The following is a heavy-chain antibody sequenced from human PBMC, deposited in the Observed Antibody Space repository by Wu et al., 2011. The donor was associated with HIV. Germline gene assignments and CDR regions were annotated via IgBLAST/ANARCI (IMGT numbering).Heavy chain of an antibody. V-gene: IGHV1-69*05. J-gene: IGHJ5*02. D-gene: IGHD4-17*01. CDR2: IIPIFGTA. Sequence: QVQLVQSGAEVKKPGSSVKVSCKASGGTFSSYAISWVRQAPGQGLEWMGGIIPIFGTANYAQKFQGRVTITTDASVDTAYMELSGLKSEDTAMYYCATNYGDFDPWGQGSLVIVSS. CDR1: GGTFSSYA. CDR3: ATNYGDFDP.